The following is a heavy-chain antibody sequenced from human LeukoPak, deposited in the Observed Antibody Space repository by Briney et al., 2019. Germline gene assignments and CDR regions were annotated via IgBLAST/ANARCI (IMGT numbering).Heavy chain of an antibody. Sequence: SVKVSCKASGYTFTGYYMHWVRQAPGQGLEWMGWINPNSGGTNYAQKFQGRVTMTRDTSISTAYMELSRLRSDDTAVYYCARDLYVPGGLDYYYGMDVWGQGTTVTVSS. CDR2: INPNSGGT. D-gene: IGHD3-16*01. CDR3: ARDLYVPGGLDYYYGMDV. J-gene: IGHJ6*02. CDR1: GYTFTGYY. V-gene: IGHV1-2*02.